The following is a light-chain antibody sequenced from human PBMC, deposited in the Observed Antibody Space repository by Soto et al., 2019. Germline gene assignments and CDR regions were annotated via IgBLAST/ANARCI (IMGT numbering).Light chain of an antibody. V-gene: IGKV3-20*01. Sequence: EIVLTQSPGTLSLSPGERATLSSRASQSVGGSYLAWYQQKPGQATRLLIYCASSRATGIPDRFSGSGSGTDFTLTISRLEPEDFGVFYCQQYGGSPPVTFGGGTKVEI. J-gene: IGKJ4*01. CDR1: QSVGGSY. CDR2: CAS. CDR3: QQYGGSPPVT.